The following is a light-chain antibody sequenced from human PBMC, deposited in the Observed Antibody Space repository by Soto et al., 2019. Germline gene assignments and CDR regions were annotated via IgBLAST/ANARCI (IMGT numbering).Light chain of an antibody. CDR2: AAS. Sequence: DIQVTQSPSFMSASVGDRVTITCRASQGISSYLGCYQQKAGSAPKLLIYAASTLQRGVSSRYSGSGSGTELTLSISRLQDKAFAVYYCQHLNTYPPYTFCQGTPLDIK. CDR1: QGISSY. J-gene: IGKJ2*01. CDR3: QHLNTYPPYT. V-gene: IGKV1-9*01.